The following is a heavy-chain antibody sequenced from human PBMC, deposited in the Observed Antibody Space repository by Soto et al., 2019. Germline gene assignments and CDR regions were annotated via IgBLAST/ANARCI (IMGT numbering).Heavy chain of an antibody. CDR1: GFNVNSDY. J-gene: IGHJ4*02. D-gene: IGHD2-21*02. V-gene: IGHV3-53*01. CDR2: IYSGETT. CDR3: TRDGRGLGRLSLFEY. Sequence: GWSLRLSCAASGFNVNSDYMNWVRQTPGKGLEWVASIYSGETTYYADSVRGRFTISSDKSKNTLYFQLSSLRIEDTAVYYCTRDGRGLGRLSLFEYWGQGVLVTASS.